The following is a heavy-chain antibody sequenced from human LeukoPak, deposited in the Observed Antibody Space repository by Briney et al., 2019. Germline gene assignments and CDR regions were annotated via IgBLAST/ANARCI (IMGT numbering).Heavy chain of an antibody. D-gene: IGHD6-19*01. V-gene: IGHV3-30*18. CDR3: AKGYHSSGIDY. Sequence: GRSLRLSCAASGFTFSSYGMHWVRQAPGKGLEWVAVISYDGSNKYYADSVKGRFTISRDNSKNTLYLQMNSLRAEDTAVYYCAKGYHSSGIDYWVQGTLVTVSS. CDR1: GFTFSSYG. J-gene: IGHJ4*02. CDR2: ISYDGSNK.